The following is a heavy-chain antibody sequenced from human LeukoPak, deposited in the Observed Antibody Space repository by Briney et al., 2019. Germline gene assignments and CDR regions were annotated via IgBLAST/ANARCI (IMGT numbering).Heavy chain of an antibody. V-gene: IGHV1-2*02. D-gene: IGHD5-12*01. Sequence: ASVKVSCKASGYTFTGYYMHWVRQAPGQGLEWMGWINPNSGGTNYAQKFQGRVTMTRDTSISTAYMELSSLRSEDTAVYYCARDEWSIVATMNTYYYYYMDVWGKGTTVTISS. J-gene: IGHJ6*03. CDR3: ARDEWSIVATMNTYYYYYMDV. CDR2: INPNSGGT. CDR1: GYTFTGYY.